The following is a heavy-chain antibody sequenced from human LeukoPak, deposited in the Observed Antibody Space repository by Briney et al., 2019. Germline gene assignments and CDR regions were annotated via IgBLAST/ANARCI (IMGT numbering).Heavy chain of an antibody. CDR1: GFTLSSHW. J-gene: IGHJ4*02. V-gene: IGHV3-7*01. CDR2: INQDASAR. Sequence: GGSLRLSCAASGFTLSSHWMSWVRQAPGKGLEWVANINQDASARYYADSVKGRFTISRDNAKNSVFLQMNSLRAEDTAVYYCAKWEIRGTAHQLDYWGQGALVTVSS. D-gene: IGHD1-7*01. CDR3: AKWEIRGTAHQLDY.